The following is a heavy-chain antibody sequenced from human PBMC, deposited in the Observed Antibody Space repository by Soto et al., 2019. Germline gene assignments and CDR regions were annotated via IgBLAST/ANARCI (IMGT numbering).Heavy chain of an antibody. CDR1: GFTFSSYW. V-gene: IGHV3-74*01. J-gene: IGHJ3*02. CDR3: ARPQLLWFGEQSTDAFDI. D-gene: IGHD3-10*01. Sequence: EVQLVESGGGLVQPGGSLRLSCAASGFTFSSYWMHWVRQAPGKGLVWVSRINSDGSSTSYADSVKGRFTISRDNAKNTLYLQMNSLRAEDTAVYYCARPQLLWFGEQSTDAFDIWGQGTMVTVSS. CDR2: INSDGSST.